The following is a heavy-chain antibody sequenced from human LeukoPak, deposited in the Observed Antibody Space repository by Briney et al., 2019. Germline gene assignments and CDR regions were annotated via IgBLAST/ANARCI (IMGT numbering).Heavy chain of an antibody. CDR3: ARHPTRYGGKFDY. D-gene: IGHD4-23*01. J-gene: IGHJ4*02. Sequence: SETLSLTCTVSGGSISSYYWSWIRQPPGKGLEWIGYIYYSGSTNYNPSLKSRVTISVDTSKNQVSLKLSSVTAADTAVYYCARHPTRYGGKFDYWGQGTLVTVSS. CDR1: GGSISSYY. V-gene: IGHV4-59*08. CDR2: IYYSGST.